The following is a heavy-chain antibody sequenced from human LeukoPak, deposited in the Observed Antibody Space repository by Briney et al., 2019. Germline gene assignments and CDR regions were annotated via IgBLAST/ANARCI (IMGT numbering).Heavy chain of an antibody. J-gene: IGHJ5*02. D-gene: IGHD6-19*01. Sequence: SETLSLTCTVSGGSISSYYWSWIRQPPGKGLEWIGYIYYSGSTNYNPSLKSRVTISVDTSKNQFSLKLSSVTAADTAVYYCARHAGVAGTGWFDPWGQGTLVTVSS. CDR2: IYYSGST. CDR3: ARHAGVAGTGWFDP. CDR1: GGSISSYY. V-gene: IGHV4-59*08.